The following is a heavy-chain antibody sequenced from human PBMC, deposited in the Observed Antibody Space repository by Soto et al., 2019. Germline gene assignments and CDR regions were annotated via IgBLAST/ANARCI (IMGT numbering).Heavy chain of an antibody. Sequence: GGSLRLSCAASGFSFSSYWVHRVRQAPGKGLMWVACANGDESYTSYADSVKGRFTISRDNSRNTLYLQMSRLGAEDTAMYHCAVHLGQNYYTMDVWGQGTTVTVSS. V-gene: IGHV3-74*01. J-gene: IGHJ6*02. CDR1: GFSFSSYW. CDR3: AVHLGQNYYTMDV. CDR2: ANGDESYT.